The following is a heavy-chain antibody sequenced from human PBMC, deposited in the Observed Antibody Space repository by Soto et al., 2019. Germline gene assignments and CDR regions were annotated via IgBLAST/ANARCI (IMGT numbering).Heavy chain of an antibody. Sequence: GGSLRLSCAASGFTFSDYYMSWIRQAPGKGLEWVSYISSSSSYTNYADSVKGRFTISRDNAKNSLYLQMNSLRAEDTAVYYCARAYYGSGSYYYYYYYMDVWGKGTTVTVSS. CDR1: GFTFSDYY. J-gene: IGHJ6*03. D-gene: IGHD3-10*01. V-gene: IGHV3-11*06. CDR3: ARAYYGSGSYYYYYYYMDV. CDR2: ISSSSSYT.